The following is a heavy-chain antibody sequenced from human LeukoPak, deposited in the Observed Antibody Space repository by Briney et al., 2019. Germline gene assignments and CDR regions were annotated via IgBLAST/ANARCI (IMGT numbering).Heavy chain of an antibody. CDR3: ATGSLRLGEFSLGY. V-gene: IGHV1-24*01. CDR1: GYTLAELS. Sequence: ASVKVSCKVSGYTLAELSMHWVRQAPGKGLEWMGGFDPEDGETVYAQRFQGRVTMTEDTSTDTAYMELSSLRSEDTAVYYCATGSLRLGEFSLGYWGQGTLVTVSS. D-gene: IGHD3-16*02. CDR2: FDPEDGET. J-gene: IGHJ4*02.